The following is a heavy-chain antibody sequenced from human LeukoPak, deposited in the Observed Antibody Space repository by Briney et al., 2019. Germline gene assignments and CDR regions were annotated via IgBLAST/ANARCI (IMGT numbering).Heavy chain of an antibody. D-gene: IGHD2-2*01. CDR1: GGTFSSYA. Sequence: GASVTVSCKASGGTFSSYAISWVRQAPGQGLEWMGGIIPIFGTANYAQKFQGRVTITADESTSTAYMELSSLRSEDTAVYYCASGYCSSTSCYDYYYYGMDVWGQGTTVTVSS. CDR3: ASGYCSSTSCYDYYYYGMDV. V-gene: IGHV1-69*01. J-gene: IGHJ6*02. CDR2: IIPIFGTA.